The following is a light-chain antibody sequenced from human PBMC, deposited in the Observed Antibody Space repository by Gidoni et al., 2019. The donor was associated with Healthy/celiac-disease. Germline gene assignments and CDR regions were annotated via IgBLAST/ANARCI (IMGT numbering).Light chain of an antibody. J-gene: IGKJ1*01. CDR1: QSLLHSNGYNY. V-gene: IGKV2-28*01. CDR2: LGS. Sequence: DIVMTQSPLPLPVTPGEPASLSCRSSQSLLHSNGYNYLDWYLQKPGQSPQLLIYLGSNRASGVPDRFSGSGSGTDFTLKISRVEAEDVGVYYCMQALQTPRTFGQGTKVEIK. CDR3: MQALQTPRT.